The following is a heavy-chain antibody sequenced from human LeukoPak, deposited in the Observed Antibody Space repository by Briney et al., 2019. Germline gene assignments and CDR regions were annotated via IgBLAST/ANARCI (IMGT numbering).Heavy chain of an antibody. J-gene: IGHJ6*02. Sequence: GRSLRLSCAASGFTFSSYAMHWVRQAPGKGLEWVAVISYDGSNKYYADSVKGRFTISRDNSKNTLYLQMNSLRAEDTAVYYCAREAYGSGSSNYYYYGMDVWGQGTTVTVSS. V-gene: IGHV3-30-3*01. CDR3: AREAYGSGSSNYYYYGMDV. D-gene: IGHD3-10*01. CDR1: GFTFSSYA. CDR2: ISYDGSNK.